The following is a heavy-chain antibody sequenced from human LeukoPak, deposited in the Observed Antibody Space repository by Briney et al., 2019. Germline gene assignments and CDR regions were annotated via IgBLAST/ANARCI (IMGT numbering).Heavy chain of an antibody. D-gene: IGHD7-27*01. V-gene: IGHV3-23*01. Sequence: GGSLRLSCAASGFTFSSYTMSWVRQAPGKGLEWDSTITTSDGNTYYADSVKGRFTVSRDNSKNTLFLQMNSLRAEDTAVYYCAKDGGLWVSAHWGDSWGRGTLVTVSS. CDR2: ITTSDGNT. J-gene: IGHJ4*02. CDR1: GFTFSSYT. CDR3: AKDGGLWVSAHWGDS.